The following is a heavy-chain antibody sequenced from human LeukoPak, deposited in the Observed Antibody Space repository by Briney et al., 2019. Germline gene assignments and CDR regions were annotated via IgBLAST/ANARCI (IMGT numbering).Heavy chain of an antibody. V-gene: IGHV3-64*01. D-gene: IGHD3-10*01. CDR1: GFTFSNFA. CDR2: IRSTGDST. CDR3: ARDVTEGNGAISMVRGVRSHRRTYFDR. Sequence: GGSLRLSCAASGFTFSNFAIHWVRQAPGKGLEFVSGIRSTGDSTYYANSAKGRFTISRDNSKNTLYLQMNSLRAEDTAVYYCARDVTEGNGAISMVRGVRSHRRTYFDRWGQGTLVTVSS. J-gene: IGHJ4*02.